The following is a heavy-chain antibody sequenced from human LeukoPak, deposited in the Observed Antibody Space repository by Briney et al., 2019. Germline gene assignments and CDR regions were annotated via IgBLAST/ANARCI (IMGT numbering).Heavy chain of an antibody. Sequence: AGSLRLSCAASGFTFSSYSMIWVRQAPGKGLEWVSSISSSSSYIYYAYSVKGRFTISRDNAKNSLYLQMNSLRADDTAVYYCARDGFSGSVVVVAADPPFDYWGQGTLVTVSS. CDR1: GFTFSSYS. J-gene: IGHJ4*02. CDR2: ISSSSSYI. CDR3: ARDGFSGSVVVVAADPPFDY. V-gene: IGHV3-21*01. D-gene: IGHD2-15*01.